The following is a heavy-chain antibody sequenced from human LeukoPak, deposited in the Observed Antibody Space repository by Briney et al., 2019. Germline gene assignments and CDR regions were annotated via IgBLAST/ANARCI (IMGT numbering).Heavy chain of an antibody. CDR1: GFTFSSYA. J-gene: IGHJ6*02. D-gene: IGHD6-19*01. CDR2: IYYSGST. CDR3: ARDRGIAVAAPGNYYGMDV. Sequence: PGGSLRLSCAASGFTFSSYAMSWIRQPPGKGLEWIGYIYYSGSTNYNPSLKSRVTISVDTSKNQFSLKLSSVTAADTAVYYCARDRGIAVAAPGNYYGMDVWGQGTTVTVSS. V-gene: IGHV4-59*12.